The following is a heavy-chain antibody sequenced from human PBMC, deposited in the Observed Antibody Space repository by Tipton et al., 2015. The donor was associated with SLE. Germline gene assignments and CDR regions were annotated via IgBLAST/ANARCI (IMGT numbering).Heavy chain of an antibody. Sequence: VQLVQSGAEVKKPGESLKISCKGSGYSFPSYWIGWVRQMPGKGLEWMGIIWPDDSDTRYSPSFQGQVTITVAKSISTVYLQWTSLKASDTAIYYCARLLGESNSWSDFDYWGQGALVTVSS. J-gene: IGHJ4*02. CDR1: GYSFPSYW. CDR3: ARLLGESNSWSDFDY. D-gene: IGHD2-8*02. V-gene: IGHV5-51*01. CDR2: IWPDDSDT.